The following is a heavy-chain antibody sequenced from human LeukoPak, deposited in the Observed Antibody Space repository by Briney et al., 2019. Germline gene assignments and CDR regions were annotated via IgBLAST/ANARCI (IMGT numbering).Heavy chain of an antibody. CDR1: GFTFRDYF. CDR2: LCCSGSTI. CDR3: ARGGGTLRIAAAGSTWANWFDP. D-gene: IGHD6-13*01. J-gene: IGHJ5*02. V-gene: IGHV3-11*01. Sequence: GSLRLSCAASGFTFRDYFLSLVRQAPGKGLEWVLYLCCSGSTIYYADSVKGRFTISRDNAKNSLYLQMNSLRAEDTAVYYCARGGGTLRIAAAGSTWANWFDPWGQGTLVTVSS.